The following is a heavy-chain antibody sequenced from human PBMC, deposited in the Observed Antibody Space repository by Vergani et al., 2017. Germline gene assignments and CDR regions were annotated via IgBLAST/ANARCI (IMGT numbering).Heavy chain of an antibody. CDR3: ARGRGGSYPWDYAFDI. CDR1: GGSISSYY. D-gene: IGHD1-26*01. CDR2: IYYSGST. V-gene: IGHV4-59*01. Sequence: QVQLQESGPGLVKPSETLSLTCTVSGGSISSYYWSWIRQPPGKGLEWIGYIYYSGSTNSNPSLKSRVTISVDTSKNQFSLKLSSVTAADTAVYYCARGRGGSYPWDYAFDIWGQGTMVTVSS. J-gene: IGHJ3*02.